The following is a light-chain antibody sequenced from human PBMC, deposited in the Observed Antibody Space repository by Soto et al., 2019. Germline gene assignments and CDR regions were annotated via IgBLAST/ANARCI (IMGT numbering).Light chain of an antibody. CDR3: CSYTTSSTYV. CDR2: EVN. Sequence: QSALTQPASVSRSPGQSITISCSGTSSDVGRYNYVSWYQQHPGKAPKLMIYEVNNRPSGVSNRFSGSKSGNTASLTISGLQAEDESDYYCCSYTTSSTYVFGTGTKLTVL. J-gene: IGLJ1*01. V-gene: IGLV2-14*01. CDR1: SSDVGRYNY.